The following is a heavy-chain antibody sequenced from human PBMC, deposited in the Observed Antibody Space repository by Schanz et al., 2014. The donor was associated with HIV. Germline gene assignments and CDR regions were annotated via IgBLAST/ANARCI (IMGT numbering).Heavy chain of an antibody. D-gene: IGHD5-18*01. J-gene: IGHJ4*02. CDR3: ARVFGYTFGFFDY. Sequence: QVQLVESGGGVVQPGRSLRLSCAASGFTFRNYGMHWVRQAPGKGLEWVAVIWYDGSNKYYADSVKGRFTISRDNSKKTLYLQMNSLRADDTAVYYCARVFGYTFGFFDYWGQGTLVTVSS. CDR2: IWYDGSNK. V-gene: IGHV3-33*01. CDR1: GFTFRNYG.